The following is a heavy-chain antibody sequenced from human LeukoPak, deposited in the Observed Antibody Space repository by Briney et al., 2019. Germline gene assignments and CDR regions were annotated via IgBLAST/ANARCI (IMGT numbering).Heavy chain of an antibody. CDR1: GFTFSSYA. D-gene: IGHD3-10*01. CDR3: ARVGDYGSGSIYFDY. V-gene: IGHV3-30-3*01. Sequence: PGRSLRLSCAASGFTFSSYAMHWVRQAPGKGLEWVAVISYDGSNKYYADSVKGRFTISRDNSKNTLYLQMNSLRAEGTAVYYCARVGDYGSGSIYFDYWGQGTLVTVSS. CDR2: ISYDGSNK. J-gene: IGHJ4*02.